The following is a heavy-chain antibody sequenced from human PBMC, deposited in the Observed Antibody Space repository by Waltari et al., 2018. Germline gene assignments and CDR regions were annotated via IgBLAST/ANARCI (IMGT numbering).Heavy chain of an antibody. J-gene: IGHJ4*02. Sequence: QVQLQESGPGLVKPSETLSLTCAVSGYSISSGYYWGWIRQPPGKGLEWIGSIYHRGSTSYNPSVKSRDTISVDTSKNQFSLRLSSVTAADTAVYYCARGGPRITIFGVVMLAGIDYWGQGTLVTVSS. CDR1: GYSISSGYY. V-gene: IGHV4-38-2*01. D-gene: IGHD3-3*01. CDR2: IYHRGST. CDR3: ARGGPRITIFGVVMLAGIDY.